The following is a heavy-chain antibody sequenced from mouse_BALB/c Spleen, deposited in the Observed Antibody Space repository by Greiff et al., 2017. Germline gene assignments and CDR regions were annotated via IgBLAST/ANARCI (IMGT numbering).Heavy chain of an antibody. CDR1: GYSITSDYA. Sequence: EVHLVESGPGLVKPSQSLSLTCTVTGYSITSDYAWNWIRQFPGNKLGWMGYISYSGSTSYNPSLKSRISITRDTSKNQFFLQLNSVTTEDTATYYCARGWTDYWGQGTTLTVSS. V-gene: IGHV3-2*02. CDR2: ISYSGST. D-gene: IGHD2-3*01. CDR3: ARGWTDY. J-gene: IGHJ2*01.